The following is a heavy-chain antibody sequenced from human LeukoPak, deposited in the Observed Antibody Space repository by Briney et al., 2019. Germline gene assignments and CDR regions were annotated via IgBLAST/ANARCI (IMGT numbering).Heavy chain of an antibody. Sequence: GGSLRLSCAASQFTFNNYLIHWVRQAPGKGLEWVATVSYDGSNKYYADSVKGRFTISRDNSKNTLDLQMNSLRAEDTAVYYCARSYRYGFDYWGQGTVVTVSS. J-gene: IGHJ4*02. V-gene: IGHV3-30*04. CDR2: VSYDGSNK. CDR1: QFTFNNYL. D-gene: IGHD5-18*01. CDR3: ARSYRYGFDY.